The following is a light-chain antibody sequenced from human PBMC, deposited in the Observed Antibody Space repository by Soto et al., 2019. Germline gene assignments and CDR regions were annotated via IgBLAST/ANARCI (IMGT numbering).Light chain of an antibody. CDR2: GTS. Sequence: EIVLTQSPGTLSLSPGERGTLSCRASQSVSSSYLAWYQQKPGQAPRLLMYGTSTRATGTPDRFSGSGSGTDFTLTISSLEPEDFAVYYCQQYGSSPRTFGQGTKVEVK. CDR3: QQYGSSPRT. V-gene: IGKV3-20*01. CDR1: QSVSSSY. J-gene: IGKJ1*01.